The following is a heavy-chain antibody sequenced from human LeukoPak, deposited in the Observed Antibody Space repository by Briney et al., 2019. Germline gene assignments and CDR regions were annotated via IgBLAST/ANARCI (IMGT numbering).Heavy chain of an antibody. CDR3: ARGIRGPAGMWRSYYGMDV. D-gene: IGHD3-16*01. V-gene: IGHV3-7*01. J-gene: IGHJ6*02. Sequence: PGGSLRLSCAASGFTFSSYAMHWVRQAPGKGLEWVANIKQDGSEKYYVDSVKGRFTISRDNTKNSLYLQMNSLRAEDTAVYYCARGIRGPAGMWRSYYGMDVWGQGTTVTVSS. CDR1: GFTFSSYA. CDR2: IKQDGSEK.